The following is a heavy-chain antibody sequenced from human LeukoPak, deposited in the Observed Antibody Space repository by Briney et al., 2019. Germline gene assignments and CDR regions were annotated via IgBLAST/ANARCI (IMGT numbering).Heavy chain of an antibody. D-gene: IGHD3-22*01. J-gene: IGHJ4*02. CDR1: GFTFDDYT. CDR3: AKDRVYHSRGDFFDY. CDR2: ISWDGGGT. V-gene: IGHV3-43*01. Sequence: GGSLRLSCAASGFTFDDYTMHWVRQAPGKGLEWVSLISWDGGGTYYADSVKGRFTISRDNSTNSLYLQMNCLRNEDTALYYCAKDRVYHSRGDFFDYWGQGTLVTVSS.